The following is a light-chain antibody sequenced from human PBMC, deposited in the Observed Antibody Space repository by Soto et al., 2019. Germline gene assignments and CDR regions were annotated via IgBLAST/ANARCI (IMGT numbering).Light chain of an antibody. CDR3: QQDINCPPWT. Sequence: MTQSPSTLPASVGDRVTITCRASQSISSWLAWYQQRPGQSPRLIIYAASSRATGIPTRFSGSRSGTEFTLTISSLQSEDFAVYYCQQDINCPPWTFGQGTRVDIK. J-gene: IGKJ1*01. CDR2: AAS. CDR1: QSISSW. V-gene: IGKV3-15*01.